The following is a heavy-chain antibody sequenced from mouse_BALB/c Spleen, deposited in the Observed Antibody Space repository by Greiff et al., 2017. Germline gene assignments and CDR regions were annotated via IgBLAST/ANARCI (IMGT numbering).Heavy chain of an antibody. CDR3: GRGWNDYVYFDY. Sequence: EVQVVESGGGLVKPGGSLKLSCAASGFTFSSYAMSWVRQTPEKRLEWVASISSGGSTYHPDSVTGRFTRSSNNARNILSLQMSSLRSEDAAMYYGGRGWNDYVYFDYWGQGTTRTVSA. D-gene: IGHD2-4*01. J-gene: IGHJ2*01. CDR2: ISSGGST. V-gene: IGHV5-6-5*01. CDR1: GFTFSSYA.